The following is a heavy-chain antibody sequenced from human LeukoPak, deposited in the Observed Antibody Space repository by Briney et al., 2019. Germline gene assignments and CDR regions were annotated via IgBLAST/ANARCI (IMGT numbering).Heavy chain of an antibody. CDR3: ARDGRKGGYFDY. D-gene: IGHD1-26*01. J-gene: IGHJ4*02. Sequence: GGSLRLSCAASGFTFDDYAMHWVRQAPGKGLEWVSGISWNSGSIGYADSVKGRFTISRDNSKNTLYLQMNSLRAEDTAVYYCARDGRKGGYFDYWGQGTLVTVSS. CDR1: GFTFDDYA. CDR2: ISWNSGSI. V-gene: IGHV3-9*01.